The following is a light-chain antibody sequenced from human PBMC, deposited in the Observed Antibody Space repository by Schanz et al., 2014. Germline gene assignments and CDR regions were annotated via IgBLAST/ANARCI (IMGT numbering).Light chain of an antibody. CDR3: QQYSRWPL. Sequence: ENVLTQSPGTLSLSPGERATLSCRASQSVTNNFLAWYQQKPGQAPTLLIYGASSRATGIPDRFSGSGSGTDFTLTISSLQSEDFAVYYCQQYSRWPLFGPGTAVDIK. J-gene: IGKJ3*01. CDR1: QSVTNNF. CDR2: GAS. V-gene: IGKV3-20*01.